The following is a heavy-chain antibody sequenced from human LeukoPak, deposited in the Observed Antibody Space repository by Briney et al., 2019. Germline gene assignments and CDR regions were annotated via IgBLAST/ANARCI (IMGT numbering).Heavy chain of an antibody. V-gene: IGHV3-7*01. CDR1: GFTFSNYW. J-gene: IGHJ4*02. CDR3: AGFKSLGD. Sequence: PGGSLRLSCAASGFTFSNYWMSWVRQAPGKGLEWVANIKQDGSERNYVDSVKGRFTISRDNAKSSLYLQMNSLRAEDTAVYFCAGFKSLGDWGQGTLVTVSS. D-gene: IGHD3-10*01. CDR2: IKQDGSER.